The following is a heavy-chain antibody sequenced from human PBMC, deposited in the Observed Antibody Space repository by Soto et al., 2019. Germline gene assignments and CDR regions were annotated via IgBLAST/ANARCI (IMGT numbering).Heavy chain of an antibody. V-gene: IGHV1-3*01. J-gene: IGHJ6*02. D-gene: IGHD3-10*01. CDR1: GYTFTSYG. CDR3: AREPSYYGSGSYYKENYYYYYGMDV. CDR2: INAGNGNT. Sequence: GASVKVSCKASGYTFTSYGISWVRQAPGQRLEWMGWINAGNGNTKYSQKFQGRVTITRDTSASTAYMELSSLRSEDTAVYYCAREPSYYGSGSYYKENYYYYYGMDVWGQGTTVTVSS.